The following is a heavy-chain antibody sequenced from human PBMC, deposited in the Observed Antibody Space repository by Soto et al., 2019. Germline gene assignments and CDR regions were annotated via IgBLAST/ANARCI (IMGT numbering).Heavy chain of an antibody. Sequence: GGSLRRSCAASGFTFDDYGVSWVRQAPGKGLEWVSGINWNGGSTGYADSVRGRFTISRDNAKNSLYLQMDSLRAEDTALYYCARDHVVTTGNDYWGQGTLVTVSS. V-gene: IGHV3-20*04. J-gene: IGHJ4*02. CDR3: ARDHVVTTGNDY. CDR1: GFTFDDYG. D-gene: IGHD2-21*02. CDR2: INWNGGST.